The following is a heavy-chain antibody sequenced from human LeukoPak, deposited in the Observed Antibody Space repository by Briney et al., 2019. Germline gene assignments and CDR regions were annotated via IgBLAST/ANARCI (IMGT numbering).Heavy chain of an antibody. V-gene: IGHV3-21*01. J-gene: IGHJ5*02. D-gene: IGHD3-10*01. CDR3: ARDPGYYGSGSYPNWFDP. Sequence: PGGSLRLSCAASGFTFSSYSMNWVRQAPGKGLEWVSSISSSSYIYYADSVNGRFTISRDNAKNSLYLQMNSLRAEDTAVYYCARDPGYYGSGSYPNWFDPWGQGTLVTVSS. CDR1: GFTFSSYS. CDR2: ISSSSYI.